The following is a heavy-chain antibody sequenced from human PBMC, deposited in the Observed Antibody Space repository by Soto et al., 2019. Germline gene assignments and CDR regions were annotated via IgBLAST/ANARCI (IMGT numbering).Heavy chain of an antibody. J-gene: IGHJ4*02. V-gene: IGHV4-59*08. Sequence: PSETLSLTCTVSGGSISSYYWSWIRQPPGKGLEWIGYIYYSGSTNYNPSLKSRVTISVDTSKNQFPLKLSSVTAADTAVYYCARQVGGWAPWYFDYWGQGTLVTVSS. CDR1: GGSISSYY. D-gene: IGHD6-19*01. CDR3: ARQVGGWAPWYFDY. CDR2: IYYSGST.